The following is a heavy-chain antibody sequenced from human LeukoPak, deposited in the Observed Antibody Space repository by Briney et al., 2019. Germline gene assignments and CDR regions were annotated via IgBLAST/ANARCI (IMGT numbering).Heavy chain of an antibody. V-gene: IGHV3-48*01. J-gene: IGHJ4*02. Sequence: PGGSLRLSCAASGFPFSSYSMNWVRQAPGRGLEWVSYITSYSSTIYYADSVKGRFTISRDNSKNTLYLQMNSLRAEDTAVYYCAKDRETYGSGSYRFDYWGQGTLVTVSS. CDR1: GFPFSSYS. CDR3: AKDRETYGSGSYRFDY. CDR2: ITSYSSTI. D-gene: IGHD3-10*01.